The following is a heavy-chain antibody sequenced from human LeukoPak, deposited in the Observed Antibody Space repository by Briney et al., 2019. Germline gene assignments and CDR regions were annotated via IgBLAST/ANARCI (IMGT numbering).Heavy chain of an antibody. CDR3: AIGTQNDDGYYYYGMDV. CDR2: INPSGGST. Sequence: ASVKVSCKASGYTFTSYYMRWVRQAPGQGLEWVGIINPSGGSTNYAHNVQGRVTITRDKSTSTVYLELSSLRAEDTAVYYCAIGTQNDDGYYYYGMDVWGQGTTVTVSS. D-gene: IGHD1-1*01. J-gene: IGHJ6*01. V-gene: IGHV1-46*01. CDR1: GYTFTSYY.